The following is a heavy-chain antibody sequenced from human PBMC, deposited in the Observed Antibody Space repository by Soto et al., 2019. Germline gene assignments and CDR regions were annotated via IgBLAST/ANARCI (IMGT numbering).Heavy chain of an antibody. CDR3: ARDIYGSGSDWYFDL. CDR2: IYSGGST. CDR1: GFTVSSNY. Sequence: EVQLVESGGGLVQPGGSLRLSCAASGFTVSSNYMSWVRQAPGKGLEWVSVIYSGGSTYYADSVKGRFTISRDNSKNTLSLQMSSLRAEDTAVYYCARDIYGSGSDWYFDLWGRGTLVTVSS. V-gene: IGHV3-66*01. D-gene: IGHD3-10*01. J-gene: IGHJ2*01.